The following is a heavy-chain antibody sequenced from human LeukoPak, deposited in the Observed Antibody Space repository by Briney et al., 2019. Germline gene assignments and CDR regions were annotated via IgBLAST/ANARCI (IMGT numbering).Heavy chain of an antibody. D-gene: IGHD4-17*01. J-gene: IGHJ4*02. CDR3: ARSATVTTGYFDY. CDR2: IYSNGNT. CDR1: GGSISSTGHY. Sequence: SETLSLTCSVSGGSISSTGHYWGWIRQSPETGLDWIGSIYSNGNTYYNPSVKSRLTMSVDTSKNQFSLKLTSMTAAETAVYYCARSATVTTGYFDYWGQGALVTVSS. V-gene: IGHV4-39*07.